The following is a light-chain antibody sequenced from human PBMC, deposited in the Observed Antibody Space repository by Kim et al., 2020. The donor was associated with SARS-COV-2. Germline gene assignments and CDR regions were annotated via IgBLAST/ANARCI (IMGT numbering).Light chain of an antibody. J-gene: IGLJ2*01. Sequence: PVLTPSITCSGDTLGDKNACWYQQKPGQAPVLVIYQDSKRPSGIPERFSGSNSGNTATLTISGTQAMDEADYYCQAWDSSTAVVFGGGTQLTVL. CDR2: QDS. V-gene: IGLV3-1*01. CDR1: TLGDKN. CDR3: QAWDSSTAVV.